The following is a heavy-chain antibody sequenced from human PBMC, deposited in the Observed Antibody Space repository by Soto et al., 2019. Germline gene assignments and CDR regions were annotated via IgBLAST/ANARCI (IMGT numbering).Heavy chain of an antibody. CDR1: GFTFSSYA. V-gene: IGHV3-23*01. D-gene: IGHD6-13*01. Sequence: GGSLRLSCAASGFTFSSYAMSWVRRAPGKGLEWVSAISGSGGSTYYADSVKGRFTISRDNSKNTLYLQMNSLRAEDTAVYYCAKASGYGSSWPDYWGQGTLVTVSS. J-gene: IGHJ4*02. CDR2: ISGSGGST. CDR3: AKASGYGSSWPDY.